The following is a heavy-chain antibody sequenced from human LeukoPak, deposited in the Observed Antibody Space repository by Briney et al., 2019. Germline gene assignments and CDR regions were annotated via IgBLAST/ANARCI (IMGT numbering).Heavy chain of an antibody. CDR2: IKQGGSEK. V-gene: IGHV3-7*03. J-gene: IGHJ4*02. Sequence: GGSLRLSCAASGFTFSSYWMSWVRQAPGKGLEWVANIKQGGSEKYYVDSVKGRFTISRDDAKNSLYLQMNSLRAEDTAVYYCAKDADFGVVITSNFDYWGQGTLVTVSS. CDR3: AKDADFGVVITSNFDY. D-gene: IGHD3-3*01. CDR1: GFTFSSYW.